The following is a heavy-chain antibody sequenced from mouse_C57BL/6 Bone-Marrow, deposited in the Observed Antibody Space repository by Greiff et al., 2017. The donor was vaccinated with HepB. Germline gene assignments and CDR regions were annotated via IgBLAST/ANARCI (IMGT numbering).Heavy chain of an antibody. V-gene: IGHV3-1*01. Sequence: DVQLQESGPGMVKPSQSLSLTCTVTGYSITSGYDWHWIRHFPGNKLEWMGYVSYSGSTNYNPSLKSRISITHDTSKNHFFLKLNSVTTEDTATYYCAREGGYYGSSYYWYFDVWGTGTTVTVSS. CDR3: AREGGYYGSSYYWYFDV. CDR1: GYSITSGYD. J-gene: IGHJ1*03. CDR2: VSYSGST. D-gene: IGHD1-1*01.